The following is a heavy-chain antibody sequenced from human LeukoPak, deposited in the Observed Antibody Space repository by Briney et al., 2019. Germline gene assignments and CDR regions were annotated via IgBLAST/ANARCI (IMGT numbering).Heavy chain of an antibody. V-gene: IGHV1-3*03. J-gene: IGHJ6*03. Sequence: GASVKVSCKASGYTFTSYAMHWVRQAPGQRLEWMGWINAGNGNTKYSQEFQGRVTITADKSTSTAYMELSSLRSEDTAVYYCARVGSRIAAAGTRYYYYYMDVWGKGTTVTVSS. CDR2: INAGNGNT. CDR3: ARVGSRIAAAGTRYYYYYMDV. D-gene: IGHD6-13*01. CDR1: GYTFTSYA.